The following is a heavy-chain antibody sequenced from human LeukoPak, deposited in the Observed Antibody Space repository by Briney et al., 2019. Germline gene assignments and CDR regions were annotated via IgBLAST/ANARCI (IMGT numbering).Heavy chain of an antibody. CDR3: ARQTLTGYYYYFDY. V-gene: IGHV4-61*01. J-gene: IGHJ4*02. CDR2: IYYSGIT. Sequence: PSETLSLTCTVSGGSVSSGSYYWSWIRQPPGKGLEWIGYIYYSGITNYNPSLKSRVTISVDTSKNQFSLKLSSVTAADTAVYYCARQTLTGYYYYFDYWGQGTLVTVSS. CDR1: GGSVSSGSYY. D-gene: IGHD3-9*01.